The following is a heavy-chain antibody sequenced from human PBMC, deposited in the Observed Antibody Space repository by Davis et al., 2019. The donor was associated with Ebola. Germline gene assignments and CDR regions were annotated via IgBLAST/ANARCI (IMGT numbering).Heavy chain of an antibody. CDR2: IIPILGIA. CDR1: GGTFSSYA. CDR3: ARDPQGQLKTADYFDY. D-gene: IGHD6-13*01. Sequence: AASVKVSCKASGGTFSSYAISWVRQAPGQGLEWMGRIIPILGIANYAQKFQGRVTITADKSTSTAYMELSSLRSEDTAVYYCARDPQGQLKTADYFDYWGQGTLVTVSS. V-gene: IGHV1-69*04. J-gene: IGHJ4*02.